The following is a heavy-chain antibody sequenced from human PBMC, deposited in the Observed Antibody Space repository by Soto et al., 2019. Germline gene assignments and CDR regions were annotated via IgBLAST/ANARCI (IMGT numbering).Heavy chain of an antibody. J-gene: IGHJ4*02. V-gene: IGHV3-9*01. CDR1: GFTFDDYA. CDR2: ISWNSGSI. Sequence: EVQLVESGGGLVQPGRSLRLSCAASGFTFDDYAMHWVRQAPGKGLEWVSGISWNSGSIGYADSVKGRFTISRDNAKNSLYLQMNSLRAEDTALYYCAKDISMTTVTPAYDWGQGTLVTVSS. D-gene: IGHD4-17*01. CDR3: AKDISMTTVTPAYD.